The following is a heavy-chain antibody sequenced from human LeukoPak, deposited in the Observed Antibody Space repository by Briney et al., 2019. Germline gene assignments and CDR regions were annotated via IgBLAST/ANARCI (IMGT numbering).Heavy chain of an antibody. Sequence: SETLSLTCAVYGGSFSGYYWSWIRQPPGKGLEWIGEINHSGSTNYNPSLKSRVTISVDTSKNQFSLKLSSVTAADTAVYYCAKDRPLRTLRSERPRVLEPWFDPWGQGTLVTVSS. CDR3: AKDRPLRTLRSERPRVLEPWFDP. J-gene: IGHJ5*02. V-gene: IGHV4-34*01. CDR2: INHSGST. D-gene: IGHD1-14*01. CDR1: GGSFSGYY.